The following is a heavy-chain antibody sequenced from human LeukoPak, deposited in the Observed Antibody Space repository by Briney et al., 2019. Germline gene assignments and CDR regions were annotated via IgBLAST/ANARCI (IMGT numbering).Heavy chain of an antibody. CDR2: ISSSSSTT. J-gene: IGHJ4*02. D-gene: IGHD3-22*01. CDR3: AKGYYDSSGYGPVDY. Sequence: GGSLRLSCAASEFSVGSNYMTWVRQAPGKGLEWVSYISSSSSTTYYADSVKGRFTISRDNAKNSLYLQMNSLRAEDTAVYYCAKGYYDSSGYGPVDYWGQGTLVTVSS. V-gene: IGHV3-48*01. CDR1: EFSVGSNY.